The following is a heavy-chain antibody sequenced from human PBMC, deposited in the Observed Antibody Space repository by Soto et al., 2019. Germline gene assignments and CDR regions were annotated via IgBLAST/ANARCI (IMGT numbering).Heavy chain of an antibody. Sequence: GGSLRLSCTASEITLNIYWMHWIRQAPGKGLVWVSRINPESTTLTYADSVTGRFTISRDSAKNTLYLQMNSLRAEDTAVYYCAKDPQTQLASRPDYWGQGTLVTVSS. CDR1: EITLNIYW. D-gene: IGHD6-6*01. CDR2: INPESTTL. J-gene: IGHJ4*02. V-gene: IGHV3-74*01. CDR3: AKDPQTQLASRPDY.